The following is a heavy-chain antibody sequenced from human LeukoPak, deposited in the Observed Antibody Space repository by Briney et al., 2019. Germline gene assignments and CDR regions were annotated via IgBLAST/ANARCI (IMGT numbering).Heavy chain of an antibody. D-gene: IGHD1-1*01. CDR3: AKEKQLEPFDY. CDR1: GFTFSSYG. J-gene: IGHJ4*02. Sequence: GGSLRLSCAASGFTFSSYGMHWVRQAPGKGLGWVAFIRYDGGDKFYADSVKGRFTLSRDNSKNTLYLQMNSLRVEDTAVYYCAKEKQLEPFDYWGQGTLVTASS. V-gene: IGHV3-30*02. CDR2: IRYDGGDK.